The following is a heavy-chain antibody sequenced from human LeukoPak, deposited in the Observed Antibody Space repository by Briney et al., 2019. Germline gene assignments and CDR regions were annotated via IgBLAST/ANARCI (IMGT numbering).Heavy chain of an antibody. CDR2: IYTSGST. Sequence: SETLSLTCSASGGSIRNYFWSWIRQPAGKGLEWIGRIYTSGSTDYNPSLRSRVTVSVDTSRNQFSLKLTSMTAADTAVYYCARESKSYDGSGFYHDYWGQGTLVAVSS. V-gene: IGHV4-4*07. CDR3: ARESKSYDGSGFYHDY. J-gene: IGHJ4*02. CDR1: GGSIRNYF. D-gene: IGHD3-22*01.